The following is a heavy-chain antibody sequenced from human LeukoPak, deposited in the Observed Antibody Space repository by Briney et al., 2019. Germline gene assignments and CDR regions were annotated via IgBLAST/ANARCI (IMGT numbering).Heavy chain of an antibody. CDR3: AREGRYCPNGVCYSGDNWFDP. J-gene: IGHJ5*02. Sequence: ASVKVSCKASGYTFSNYAINWVRQAPGQGLEWMGWINTNTGKPTYAQGFTGRFVFSLDTSVSTTYLQITSLKADDTAVYFCAREGRYCPNGVCYSGDNWFDPWGQGTLVTVSS. D-gene: IGHD2-8*01. V-gene: IGHV7-4-1*02. CDR2: INTNTGKP. CDR1: GYTFSNYA.